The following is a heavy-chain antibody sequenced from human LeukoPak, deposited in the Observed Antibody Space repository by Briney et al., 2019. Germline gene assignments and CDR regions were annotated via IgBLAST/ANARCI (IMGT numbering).Heavy chain of an antibody. V-gene: IGHV3-48*03. J-gene: IGHJ4*02. D-gene: IGHD4-23*01. CDR1: GFTFSSYE. CDR3: ARDYGGSSPFDY. CDR2: ISSSGSTI. Sequence: GGSLRLSCAASGFTFSSYEMHWVRQAPGKGLEWVSYISSSGSTIYYADSVKGRFTISRDNAKNSLYLQMNSLRAEDTAVYYCARDYGGSSPFDYWGQGTLVTVSS.